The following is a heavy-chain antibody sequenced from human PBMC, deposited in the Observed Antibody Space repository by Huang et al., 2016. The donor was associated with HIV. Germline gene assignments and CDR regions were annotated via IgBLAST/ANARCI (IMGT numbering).Heavy chain of an antibody. V-gene: IGHV1-18*01. J-gene: IGHJ3*02. CDR2: ISSSRGDT. Sequence: QIQLMQSGPELKQPGASVKVSCKASGYTFTSYGITWGRQATGQGPEWMGVISSSRGDTEYAQKFQGRVTLTTETSTNIAYMELRSLRSDDTAKYYCARDPKYHRIGYYRQRRGIDIWGQGTMVIVSS. D-gene: IGHD3-22*01. CDR3: ARDPKYHRIGYYRQRRGIDI. CDR1: GYTFTSYG.